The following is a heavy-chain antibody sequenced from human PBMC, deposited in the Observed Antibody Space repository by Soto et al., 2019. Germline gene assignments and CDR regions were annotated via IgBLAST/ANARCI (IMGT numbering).Heavy chain of an antibody. D-gene: IGHD3-10*01. CDR2: IYYSGST. Sequence: SETLSLTCTVSGGSISSYYWSWIRQPPGKGLEWIGYIYYSGSTNYNPSLKSRVTISVDTSKNQSSLKLSSVTAADTAVYYCARSGRGHDYYYYYMDVWGKGTTVTVSS. V-gene: IGHV4-59*01. J-gene: IGHJ6*03. CDR3: ARSGRGHDYYYYYMDV. CDR1: GGSISSYY.